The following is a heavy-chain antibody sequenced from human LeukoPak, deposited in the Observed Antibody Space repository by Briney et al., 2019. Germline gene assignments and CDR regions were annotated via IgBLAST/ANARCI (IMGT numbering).Heavy chain of an antibody. D-gene: IGHD7-27*01. Sequence: PSETLSLTCTVSGGSISSSSYYWSWIRQHPGKGLEWIGYIYYSGSTYYNPSLKSRVTISVDTSKNQFSLKLSSVTAADTAVYYCARAAGDEFDYWGQGTLVTVSS. J-gene: IGHJ4*02. V-gene: IGHV4-31*03. CDR1: GGSISSSSYY. CDR2: IYYSGST. CDR3: ARAAGDEFDY.